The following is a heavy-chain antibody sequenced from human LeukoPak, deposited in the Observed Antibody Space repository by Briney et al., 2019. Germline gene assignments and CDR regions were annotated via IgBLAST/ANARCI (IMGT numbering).Heavy chain of an antibody. D-gene: IGHD2-2*01. J-gene: IGHJ4*02. CDR1: GGTFSSYA. V-gene: IGHV1-69*13. CDR3: ANHCSSTSCSTNY. Sequence: SVKVSCKASGGTFSSYAISWVRQAPGQGLEWMGGIIPIFGTANYAQKFQGRVTITADESTSTAYMELSSLRSEDTAVYYCANHCSSTSCSTNYWGQETLVTVSS. CDR2: IIPIFGTA.